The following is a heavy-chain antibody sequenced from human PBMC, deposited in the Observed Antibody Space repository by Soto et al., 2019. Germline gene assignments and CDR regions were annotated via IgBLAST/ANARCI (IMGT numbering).Heavy chain of an antibody. CDR2: INHSGST. V-gene: IGHV4-34*01. CDR3: ARGKFGLAAAGSLYYYYYYGMDV. Sequence: SETLSLTCAVYGGSFSGYYWSWIRQPPGKGLEWIGEINHSGSTNYNPSLKSRVTISVDTSKNQFSLKLSSVTAADTAVYYCARGKFGLAAAGSLYYYYYYGMDVWGQATTVTVS. D-gene: IGHD6-13*01. J-gene: IGHJ6*02. CDR1: GGSFSGYY.